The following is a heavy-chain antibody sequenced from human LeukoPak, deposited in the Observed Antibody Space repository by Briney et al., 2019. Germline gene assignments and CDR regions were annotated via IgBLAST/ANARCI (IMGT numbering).Heavy chain of an antibody. CDR2: VDPEDGET. D-gene: IGHD3-3*01. CDR3: ATLGNDFWSGYPNRTFDY. V-gene: IGHV1-69-2*01. CDR1: GYTFTDYY. Sequence: ATVKISCKVSGYTFTDYYMHWVQQAPGKGLEWMGLVDPEDGETIYAEKFQGRVTITADTSTDTAYMELSSLRSEDTAVYYCATLGNDFWSGYPNRTFDYWGQGTLVTVSS. J-gene: IGHJ4*02.